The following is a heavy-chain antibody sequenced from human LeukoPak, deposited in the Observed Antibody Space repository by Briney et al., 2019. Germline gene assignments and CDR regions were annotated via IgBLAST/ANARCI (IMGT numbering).Heavy chain of an antibody. CDR2: INPDNGVT. D-gene: IGHD3-9*01. CDR3: VRGFDWLEYYFDY. J-gene: IGHJ4*02. Sequence: SVKVSCKASGYTFTGYYIHWVRQAPGQRLEWMGWINPDNGVTNYAQKFQGRVTITRDTSISTAYMELSRLRSDDTAVYHCVRGFDWLEYYFDYWGQGTLVTVSS. V-gene: IGHV1-2*02. CDR1: GYTFTGYY.